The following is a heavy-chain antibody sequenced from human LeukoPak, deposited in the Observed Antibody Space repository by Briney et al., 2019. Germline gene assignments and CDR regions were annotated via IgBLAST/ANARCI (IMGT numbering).Heavy chain of an antibody. D-gene: IGHD1-14*01. Sequence: PGGSLRLSCAASGFTVSSNYMSWVRQAPGKGLEWGSVIYSGGDTYYADSVKGRFTISRDDSKNTLYLQMNSLRAEDTAVYFCARGLRSWLDPWGQGTLVTVSS. J-gene: IGHJ5*02. V-gene: IGHV3-53*01. CDR3: ARGLRSWLDP. CDR1: GFTVSSNY. CDR2: IYSGGDT.